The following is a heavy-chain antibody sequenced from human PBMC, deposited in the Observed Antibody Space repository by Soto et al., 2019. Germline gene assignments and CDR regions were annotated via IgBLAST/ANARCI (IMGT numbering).Heavy chain of an antibody. CDR3: AKDKERQRLGGNYYYAMDI. D-gene: IGHD5-12*01. CDR2: IIPIFRTP. Sequence: QVQLVQSGAEVKKPGSSVKVSCKASGGTFNTFAISWVRQAPGQGFEWLGGIIPIFRTPDYAQKFKGRVTIIADESASTANMELSSLRSEDTAVYYCAKDKERQRLGGNYYYAMDIWGQGTTVTVSS. V-gene: IGHV1-69*12. CDR1: GGTFNTFA. J-gene: IGHJ6*02.